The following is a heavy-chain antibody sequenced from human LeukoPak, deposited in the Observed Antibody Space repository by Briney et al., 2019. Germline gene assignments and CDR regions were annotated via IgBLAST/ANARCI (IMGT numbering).Heavy chain of an antibody. Sequence: ASVKVSCKASGYTFTSYDINWVRQATGQGLEWMGWMNPNSGNTGYAQKFQGRVTMTRNTSISTAYMELSSLRSEDTAVYYCARRIRESGGASNDYWGQGTLVTVSS. J-gene: IGHJ4*02. CDR2: MNPNSGNT. V-gene: IGHV1-8*01. CDR3: ARRIRESGGASNDY. CDR1: GYTFTSYD. D-gene: IGHD2-2*01.